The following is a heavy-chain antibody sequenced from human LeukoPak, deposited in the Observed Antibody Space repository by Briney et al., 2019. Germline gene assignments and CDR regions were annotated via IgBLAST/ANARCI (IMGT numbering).Heavy chain of an antibody. Sequence: SETLSLTCAVYGGSFSGYYWSWIRQPPGKGLEWIGEVNHSGSTNYNPSLKSRVTISVDTSKNQFSLKLSSVTAADTAVYYCARGGAARPRGWFDPWGQGTLVTVSS. CDR3: ARGGAARPRGWFDP. J-gene: IGHJ5*02. V-gene: IGHV4-34*01. CDR2: VNHSGST. D-gene: IGHD6-6*01. CDR1: GGSFSGYY.